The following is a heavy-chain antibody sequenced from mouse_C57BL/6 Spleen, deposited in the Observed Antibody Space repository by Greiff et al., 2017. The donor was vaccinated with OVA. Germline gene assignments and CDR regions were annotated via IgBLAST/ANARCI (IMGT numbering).Heavy chain of an antibody. CDR2: IDPSDSYT. J-gene: IGHJ1*03. CDR3: ARRNSNLYFDG. V-gene: IGHV1-50*01. Sequence: QVHVKQPGAELVKPGASVKLSCKASGYTFTSYWMQWVKQRPGQGLEWIGEIDPSDSYTNYNQKFKGKATLTVDTSSSTAYMQLSSLTSEDSAVYYWARRNSNLYFDGWGTGTTVTVSS. D-gene: IGHD2-5*01. CDR1: GYTFTSYW.